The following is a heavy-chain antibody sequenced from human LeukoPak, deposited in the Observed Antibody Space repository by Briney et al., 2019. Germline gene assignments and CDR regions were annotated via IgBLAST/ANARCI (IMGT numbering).Heavy chain of an antibody. CDR1: GFTFSSYA. CDR3: ARAPGSCGYGYYFDY. V-gene: IGHV3-66*01. Sequence: GGSLRLSCAASGFTFSSYAMSWVRQAPGKGLEWVSVIYSDGYTSYGDSVKGRFTFSRDISKNTLYLQMNSLRAEDTAMYYCARAPGSCGYGYYFDYWGQGTLVTVSS. J-gene: IGHJ4*02. CDR2: IYSDGYT. D-gene: IGHD3-16*01.